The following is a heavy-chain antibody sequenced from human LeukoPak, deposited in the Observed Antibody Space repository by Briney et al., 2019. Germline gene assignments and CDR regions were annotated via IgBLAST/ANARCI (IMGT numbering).Heavy chain of an antibody. J-gene: IGHJ4*02. CDR2: ISSSSSTI. Sequence: PGGSLRLSCAASGFTFSTYSMNWVRQAPGKGLEWVSYISSSSSTIYYADSVKGRLTISRDNAKNSLYLQMNSLRAEDTAVYYCAYLYSSSWSYFDYWGQGTLVTVSS. CDR3: AYLYSSSWSYFDY. V-gene: IGHV3-48*04. D-gene: IGHD6-13*01. CDR1: GFTFSTYS.